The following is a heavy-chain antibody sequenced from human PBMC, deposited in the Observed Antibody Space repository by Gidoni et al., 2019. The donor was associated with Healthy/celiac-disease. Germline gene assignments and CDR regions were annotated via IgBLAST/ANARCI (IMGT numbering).Heavy chain of an antibody. J-gene: IGHJ4*02. D-gene: IGHD2-2*01. V-gene: IGHV1-69*02. Sequence: QVQLVQSGAEVKKPGSSVKVSCKASGGTFSSDTIRWVRQAPGQGLEWMGRIIPILGIANYAQKFQGRVTITADKSTSTAYMELSSLRSEDTAVYYCARVEDCSSTSCYGSRANFDYWGQGTLVTVSS. CDR1: GGTFSSDT. CDR2: IIPILGIA. CDR3: ARVEDCSSTSCYGSRANFDY.